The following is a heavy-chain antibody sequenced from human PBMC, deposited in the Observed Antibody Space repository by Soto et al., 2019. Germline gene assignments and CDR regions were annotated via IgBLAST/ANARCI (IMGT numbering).Heavy chain of an antibody. CDR1: GFTVSSYW. Sequence: GGSLRLSCAASGFTVSSYWMSWVRQAPGKGLEWVANIKQDGSEKYYVDSVKGRFTISRDNAKNSLYLQMNSLRAEDTAVYYCARDFVEKAAAGSYDAFDIWGQGTMVTVSS. CDR3: ARDFVEKAAAGSYDAFDI. V-gene: IGHV3-7*01. D-gene: IGHD6-13*01. J-gene: IGHJ3*02. CDR2: IKQDGSEK.